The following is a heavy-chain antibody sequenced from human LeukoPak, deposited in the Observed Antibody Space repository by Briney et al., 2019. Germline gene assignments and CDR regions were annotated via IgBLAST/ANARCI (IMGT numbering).Heavy chain of an antibody. CDR3: TREDY. V-gene: IGHV1-2*02. Sequence: ASVKVSCKASGYTLTGHYLFWVRQAPGQGLEWMGWINPNSGDTNYAQKFQGRVTVTRDTSISTAYMELTRLRSDDTAVYYCTREDYWGQGTPVTVSS. CDR2: INPNSGDT. J-gene: IGHJ4*02. CDR1: GYTLTGHY.